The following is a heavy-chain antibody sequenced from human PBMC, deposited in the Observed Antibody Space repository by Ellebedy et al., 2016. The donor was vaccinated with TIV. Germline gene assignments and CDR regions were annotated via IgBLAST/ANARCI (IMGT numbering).Heavy chain of an antibody. CDR1: GASISSYY. Sequence: MPSETLSLTCTVSGASISSYYWSWIRQPPGKGLEWIGYIYYSGSTNYNPSLKSRVTISVDTSKTQFSLKLSSVTAADTAVYYCASESNSGYFDYWGQGTLVTVSS. CDR2: IYYSGST. D-gene: IGHD4-11*01. CDR3: ASESNSGYFDY. J-gene: IGHJ4*03. V-gene: IGHV4-59*08.